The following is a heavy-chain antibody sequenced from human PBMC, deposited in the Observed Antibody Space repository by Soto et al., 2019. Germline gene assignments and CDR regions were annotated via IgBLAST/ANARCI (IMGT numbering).Heavy chain of an antibody. CDR1: GGTFSSYA. J-gene: IGHJ6*02. V-gene: IGHV1-69*13. D-gene: IGHD2-2*01. Sequence: SVKVSCKASGGTFSSYAISWVRQAPGQGLEWMGGIIPIFGTANYAQKFQGRVTITADESTSTAYMELSSLRSEDTAVYYCARPVYCSSTSCYYYYGMDVWGQGATVTVSS. CDR2: IIPIFGTA. CDR3: ARPVYCSSTSCYYYYGMDV.